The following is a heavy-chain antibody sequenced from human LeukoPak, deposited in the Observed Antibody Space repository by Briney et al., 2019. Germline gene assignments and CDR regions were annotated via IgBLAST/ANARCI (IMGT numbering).Heavy chain of an antibody. CDR3: ARGRLVYYYDSSGYSRSYYFDY. CDR2: IKHSGST. J-gene: IGHJ4*02. V-gene: IGHV4-34*01. Sequence: PSETLSLTCAVYGGSFSGYYWSWIRQPPGKRLEWIGEIKHSGSTNYNPSLKSRVTISVDTSKNQFSLKLSSVTAADTAVYYCARGRLVYYYDSSGYSRSYYFDYWGQGTLVTVSS. CDR1: GGSFSGYY. D-gene: IGHD3-22*01.